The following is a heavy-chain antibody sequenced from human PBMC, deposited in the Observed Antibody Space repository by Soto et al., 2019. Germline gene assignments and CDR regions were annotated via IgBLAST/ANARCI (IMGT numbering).Heavy chain of an antibody. V-gene: IGHV4-59*01. Sequence: SETLSLTCSVSGVSIASYYWTWIRHPPGKGLEWIGYVYHTGNTYYNPSLKSRVTISLDTSKNQVSLRLRSVTAADTAVYYCAREQYNWKLWGQGTLVTVSS. CDR3: AREQYNWKL. D-gene: IGHD1-20*01. CDR2: VYHTGNT. J-gene: IGHJ4*02. CDR1: GVSIASYY.